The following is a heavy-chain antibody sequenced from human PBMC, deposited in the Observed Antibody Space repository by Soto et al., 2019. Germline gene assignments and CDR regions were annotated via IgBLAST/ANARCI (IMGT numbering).Heavy chain of an antibody. CDR2: FGPEDGET. V-gene: IGHV1-24*01. CDR3: ATGEAGSFDY. CDR1: GYTLTELS. D-gene: IGHD6-13*01. Sequence: GESLKISCKVSGYTLTELSMHWVRQAPGKGLEWMGGFGPEDGETIYAQKFQGRVTMTEDTSTDTAYMELSSLRSEDTAVYYCATGEAGSFDYWGQGTLVTVSS. J-gene: IGHJ4*02.